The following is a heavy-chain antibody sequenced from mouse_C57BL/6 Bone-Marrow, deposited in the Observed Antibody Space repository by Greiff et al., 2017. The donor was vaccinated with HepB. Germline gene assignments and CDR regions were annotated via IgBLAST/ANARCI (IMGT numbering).Heavy chain of an antibody. J-gene: IGHJ2*01. Sequence: QVQLKQSGAELVKPGASVMLSCKASGYTFTSYWMHWVKQRPGQGLEWIGMIHPNSGSTNYNEKFESKATLTVDKSSSTAYMQLSSLTSEDSAVYYCTRRGIYDYALYYWGQGTTLTVSS. CDR1: GYTFTSYW. CDR2: IHPNSGST. CDR3: TRRGIYDYALYY. D-gene: IGHD2-4*01. V-gene: IGHV1-64*01.